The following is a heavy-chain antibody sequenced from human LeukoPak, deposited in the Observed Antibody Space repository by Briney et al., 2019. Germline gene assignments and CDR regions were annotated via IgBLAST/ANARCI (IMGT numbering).Heavy chain of an antibody. V-gene: IGHV3-7*05. CDR1: GFTFSNYW. J-gene: IGHJ4*02. CDR3: ARGQGQWLALLPYYFDY. CDR2: IKQDGSTK. D-gene: IGHD6-19*01. Sequence: GGSLRLSCAASGFTFSNYWMTWVRQARGKGLEWVANIKQDGSTKYYVDSVKGRFTISRDNAKNSLYLQMNSLRAEDTAVYYCARGQGQWLALLPYYFDYWGQGTLVTVSS.